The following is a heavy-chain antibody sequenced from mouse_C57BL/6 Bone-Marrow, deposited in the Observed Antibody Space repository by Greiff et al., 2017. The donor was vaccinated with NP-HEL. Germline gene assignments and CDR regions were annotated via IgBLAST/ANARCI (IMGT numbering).Heavy chain of an antibody. CDR2: ISSGGDYI. D-gene: IGHD4-1*02. CDR3: TRDPTGTREFDY. J-gene: IGHJ2*01. V-gene: IGHV5-9-1*02. CDR1: GFTFSSYA. Sequence: EVKLVESGEGLVKPGGSLKLSCAASGFTFSSYAMSWVRQTPEKRLEWVAYISSGGDYIYYADTVKGRFTISRDNARNTLYLQISSLKSEDTAMYYCTRDPTGTREFDYWGQGTTLTVSS.